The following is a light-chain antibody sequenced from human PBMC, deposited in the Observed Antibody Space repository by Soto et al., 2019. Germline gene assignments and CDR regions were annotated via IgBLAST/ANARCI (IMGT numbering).Light chain of an antibody. CDR3: QQYGSSRWT. CDR1: QSVSSSY. Sequence: ESVLTQALAIPSLSPGERATVSCRASQSVSSSYLAWYQQKPGQAPRLLIYGASSRATGIPDRFSGSGSGTDFTLTISRLEPEDFAVYYCQQYGSSRWTFGQGTKVDIK. J-gene: IGKJ1*01. V-gene: IGKV3-20*01. CDR2: GAS.